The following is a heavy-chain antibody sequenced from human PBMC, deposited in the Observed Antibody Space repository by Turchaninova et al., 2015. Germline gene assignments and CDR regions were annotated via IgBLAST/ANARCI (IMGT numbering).Heavy chain of an antibody. D-gene: IGHD6-19*01. CDR2: INYSGSP. V-gene: IGHV4-39*01. Sequence: QLQPQASGTGRVKPSAPLALPGSCPRVSVSIGRSSWGRIRQPPWKGVEWFGSINYSGSPYYSPSLKSRVTISVDTSKNQFSLKLSSVTAADTAVYYCARVYSSGWTPPRGSVDYWGQGTLVTVSS. CDR3: ARVYSSGWTPPRGSVDY. J-gene: IGHJ4*02. CDR1: RVSVSIGRSS.